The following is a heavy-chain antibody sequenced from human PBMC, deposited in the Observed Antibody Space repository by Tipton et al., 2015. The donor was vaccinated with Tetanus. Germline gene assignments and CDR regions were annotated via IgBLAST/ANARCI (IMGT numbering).Heavy chain of an antibody. J-gene: IGHJ6*02. V-gene: IGHV4-30-2*01. Sequence: TLSLTCAVSGGSISSGGYSWSWIRQPPGKGLEWIGYIYHSGSTYYNPSLKSRVTISVDRSKNQFSLKLSSVTAADTAVYYCARNRVRGVNRVWDGMDVWGQGTTVTVSS. CDR2: IYHSGST. CDR1: GGSISSGGYS. CDR3: ARNRVRGVNRVWDGMDV. D-gene: IGHD3-10*01.